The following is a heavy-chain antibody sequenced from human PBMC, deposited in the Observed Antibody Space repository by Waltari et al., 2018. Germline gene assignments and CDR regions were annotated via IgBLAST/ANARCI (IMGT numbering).Heavy chain of an antibody. V-gene: IGHV1-69*02. CDR2: INPSLGIA. J-gene: IGHJ5*02. CDR1: GGTFSSYT. Sequence: QVQLVQSGAEVKKPGSSVKVSCKASGGTFSSYTISWVRQAPGQGLEWMGRINPSLGIANYAQKFQGRVTITADKSTSTAYMELSSLRSEDTAVYYCARVRSGYDITNWFDPWGQGTLVTVSS. D-gene: IGHD3-9*01. CDR3: ARVRSGYDITNWFDP.